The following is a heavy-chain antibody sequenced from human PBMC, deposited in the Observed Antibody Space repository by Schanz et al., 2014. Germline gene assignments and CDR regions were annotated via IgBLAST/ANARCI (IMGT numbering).Heavy chain of an antibody. V-gene: IGHV3-9*01. CDR2: ISWNSGSI. CDR3: AKDRQNRVNRVGYYYGMDV. D-gene: IGHD3-16*01. Sequence: EVQLVESGGGVVQPGTSLRLSCAASGFTFDDYAMHWVRQAPGKGLEWVSGISWNSGSIGYADSVKGRFTISRDDAKNSLYLQMNSLRAEDTALYYCAKDRQNRVNRVGYYYGMDVWGQGTTVTVSS. CDR1: GFTFDDYA. J-gene: IGHJ6*02.